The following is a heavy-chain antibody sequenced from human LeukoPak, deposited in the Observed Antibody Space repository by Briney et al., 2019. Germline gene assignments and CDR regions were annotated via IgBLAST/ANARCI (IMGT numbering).Heavy chain of an antibody. J-gene: IGHJ4*02. D-gene: IGHD5-18*01. V-gene: IGHV4-61*01. Sequence: PSETLSLTCTVSGASVSSGSYYWSWIRQPPGKGLEWIGYIYYSGSTNYNPSLKSRVTISVDTSKNQFSLKLSSVTAADTAMYYCARGSRGYTYGWGQGTLVTVSS. CDR3: ARGSRGYTYG. CDR2: IYYSGST. CDR1: GASVSSGSYY.